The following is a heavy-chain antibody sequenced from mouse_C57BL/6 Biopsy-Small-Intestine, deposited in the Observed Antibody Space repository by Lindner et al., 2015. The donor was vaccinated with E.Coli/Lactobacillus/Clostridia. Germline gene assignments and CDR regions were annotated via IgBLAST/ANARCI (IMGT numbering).Heavy chain of an antibody. CDR2: VTPIFGST. J-gene: IGHJ4*01. CDR1: GGTFSSHA. D-gene: IGHD2-3*01. V-gene: IGHV1-4*01. CDR3: ARDGGDRGDFFDY. Sequence: SVKVSCKLSGGTFSSHAINWVRQAPGQGLEWMGAVTPIFGSTNYAQKFQGRVTIIADESTTTAYLELTSLKSEDTAVYYCARDGGDRGDFFDYWGQGTLVAVSS.